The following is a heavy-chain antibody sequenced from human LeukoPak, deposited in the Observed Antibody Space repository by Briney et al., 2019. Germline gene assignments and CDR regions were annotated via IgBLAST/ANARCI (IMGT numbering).Heavy chain of an antibody. CDR2: IYSGGST. CDR3: ARDRLGEGSIDY. CDR1: GFTVSSNY. Sequence: GGSLRLSCAASGFTVSSNYMSWVRQAPGKGLEWVSVIYSGGSTYYADSVKGRFTISRDNSKNTLYLQMNSLRAEDTAVYYCARDRLGEGSIDYWGQGTLVTVSS. D-gene: IGHD3-10*01. J-gene: IGHJ4*02. V-gene: IGHV3-66*02.